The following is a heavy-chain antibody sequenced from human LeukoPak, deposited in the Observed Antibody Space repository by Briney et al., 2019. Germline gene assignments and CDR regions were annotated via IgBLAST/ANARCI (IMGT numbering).Heavy chain of an antibody. D-gene: IGHD6-13*01. J-gene: IGHJ4*02. CDR3: ARDSSSGYFDY. Sequence: GGSLRLSCAASGFTFSSYWMNWARQAPGKGLEWVASINHNGNVNYYVDSVKGRFTISRDNSKNTLYLQMNSLRAEDTAVYYCARDSSSGYFDYWGQGTLVTVSS. CDR2: INHNGNVN. CDR1: GFTFSSYW. V-gene: IGHV3-7*03.